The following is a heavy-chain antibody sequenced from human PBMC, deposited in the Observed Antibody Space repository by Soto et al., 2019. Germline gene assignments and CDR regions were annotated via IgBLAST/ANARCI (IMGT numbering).Heavy chain of an antibody. CDR1: GFTLSGYY. V-gene: IGHV3-72*01. CDR2: TRDKPNSYTT. J-gene: IGHJ6*02. Sequence: PGGSLRLSCVASGFTLSGYYVDWVRQAPGKGLEWVGRTRDKPNSYTTEYAASVEGRFTISRDDSKNSLYLQLNSLNTEDTAVYYCGRGGYRHYSAYYYYALDVWGQGTTVTVSS. CDR3: GRGGYRHYSAYYYYALDV. D-gene: IGHD4-4*01.